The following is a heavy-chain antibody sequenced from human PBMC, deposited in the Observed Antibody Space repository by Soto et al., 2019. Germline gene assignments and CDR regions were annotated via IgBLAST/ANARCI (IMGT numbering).Heavy chain of an antibody. D-gene: IGHD3-10*01. CDR2: IYYSGST. CDR3: AKGGSGSYSNAFDI. J-gene: IGHJ3*02. Sequence: SETLSLTCTVSGGPISSSSYYWGWIRQPPGKGLEWIGSIYYSGSTYYNPSLKSRVTISVDTSKNQFSLKLSSVTAAGTAVYYCAKGGSGSYSNAFDIWGQGTMVTVSS. V-gene: IGHV4-39*01. CDR1: GGPISSSSYY.